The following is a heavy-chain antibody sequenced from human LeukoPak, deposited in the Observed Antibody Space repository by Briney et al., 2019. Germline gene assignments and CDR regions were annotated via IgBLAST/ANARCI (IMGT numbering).Heavy chain of an antibody. J-gene: IGHJ5*02. CDR1: GGSISSYY. Sequence: PSETLSLTCTVSGGSISSYYWSWIRQPPGKGLEWIGYIYYSGSTNYNPSLKSRVTISVDTSKNQFSLKLSSVTAADTAVYYCARDSRGGTDWFDPWGQGTLVTVSS. V-gene: IGHV4-59*01. D-gene: IGHD3-16*01. CDR3: ARDSRGGTDWFDP. CDR2: IYYSGST.